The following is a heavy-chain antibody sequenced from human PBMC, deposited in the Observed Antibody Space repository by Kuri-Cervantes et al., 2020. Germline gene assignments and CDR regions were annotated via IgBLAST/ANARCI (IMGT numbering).Heavy chain of an antibody. CDR2: ISGSGGST. Sequence: ETLSLTCAASGFTFSSYAMSWVRQAPGKGLEWVSAISGSGGSTYYADSVKGRFTISRDNSKNTLYLQMNSLRAEDTAVYYCAREDWLLGSWGQGTLVTVSS. CDR1: GFTFSSYA. D-gene: IGHD3/OR15-3a*01. J-gene: IGHJ4*02. V-gene: IGHV3-23*01. CDR3: AREDWLLGS.